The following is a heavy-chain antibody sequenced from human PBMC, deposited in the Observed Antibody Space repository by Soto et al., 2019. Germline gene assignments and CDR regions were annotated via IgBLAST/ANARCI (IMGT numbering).Heavy chain of an antibody. D-gene: IGHD2-2*01. CDR3: ARSQGSSTSLEIYYYYYYGMDV. Sequence: QVQLVQSGAEVKKPGSSVKVSCKASGGTFSSYAISWVRQAPGQGLEWMGGIIPIYDTTNYAQKFKGRVTITADESTSTAYMELSSLRSEDTAVYYCARSQGSSTSLEIYYYYYYGMDVWGQGTTVTVSS. V-gene: IGHV1-69*01. CDR2: IIPIYDTT. J-gene: IGHJ6*02. CDR1: GGTFSSYA.